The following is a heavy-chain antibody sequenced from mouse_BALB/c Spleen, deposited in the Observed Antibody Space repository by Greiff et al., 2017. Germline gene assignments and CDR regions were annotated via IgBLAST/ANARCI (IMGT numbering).Heavy chain of an antibody. CDR1: GFTFSSYA. CDR3: ARENGLLRAMDY. Sequence: EVHLVESGGGLVKPGGSLKLSCAASGFTFSSYAMSWVRQSPEKRLEWVAEISSGGSYTYYPDTVTGRFTISRDNAKNTLYLEMSSLRSEDTAMYYCARENGLLRAMDYWGQGTSVTVSS. V-gene: IGHV5-9-4*01. CDR2: ISSGGSYT. J-gene: IGHJ4*01. D-gene: IGHD1-1*01.